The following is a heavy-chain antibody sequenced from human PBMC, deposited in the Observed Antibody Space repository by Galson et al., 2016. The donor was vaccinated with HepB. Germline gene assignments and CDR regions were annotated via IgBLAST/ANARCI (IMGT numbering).Heavy chain of an antibody. J-gene: IGHJ4*02. CDR1: DFTFSGYG. CDR3: AKSRYDFRSTYQLSPFDY. D-gene: IGHD3-3*01. Sequence: SLRLSCAASDFTFSGYGMHWVRQAPGKGLEWVAVISYDGSNKYYADSVKGRFTISRDNSKNTLYLQMNSLRAEDTAVYYCAKSRYDFRSTYQLSPFDYWGQGTLVTVSS. CDR2: ISYDGSNK. V-gene: IGHV3-30*18.